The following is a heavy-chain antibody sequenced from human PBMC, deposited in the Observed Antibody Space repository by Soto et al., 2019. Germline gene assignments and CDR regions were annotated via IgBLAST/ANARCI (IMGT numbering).Heavy chain of an antibody. V-gene: IGHV4-59*01. J-gene: IGHJ6*02. CDR2: IYFGGST. CDR1: GGSFGNYY. CDR3: ATGLFVPDSYFYYGVDV. Sequence: QVQLQESGPGLVKPSETLSLACNVSGGSFGNYYWSWIRQPPGKGLEWIGYIYFGGSTNYNPSLKSRATISIDTSKHQLALRLSSVTAADSAVYYCATGLFVPDSYFYYGVDVWGHGTAVTISS. D-gene: IGHD2-21*01.